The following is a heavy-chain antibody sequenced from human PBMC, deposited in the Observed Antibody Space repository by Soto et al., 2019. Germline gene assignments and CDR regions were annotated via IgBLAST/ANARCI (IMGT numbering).Heavy chain of an antibody. CDR1: GYTFTGYY. J-gene: IGHJ6*02. CDR2: INPNSGGT. V-gene: IGHV1-2*02. CDR3: ARACSSTSCYTVMDYYYGMDV. Sequence: ASVKVSCKASGYTFTGYYMHWVRQAPGQGLEWMGWINPNSGGTNYAQKFQGRVTMTRDTCISTAYMELSRLRSDDTAVYYCARACSSTSCYTVMDYYYGMDVWGQGTTVTVSS. D-gene: IGHD2-2*02.